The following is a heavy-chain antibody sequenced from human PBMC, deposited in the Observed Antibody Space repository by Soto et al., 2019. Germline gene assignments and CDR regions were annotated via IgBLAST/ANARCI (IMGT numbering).Heavy chain of an antibody. D-gene: IGHD4-17*01. J-gene: IGHJ4*02. Sequence: PSETLTLTCAVYGGSFNEYYWIWLRQPPGKGLEWIAEINHSGSTNSNPTLKSRVTISVDTSKTQFFLKLSSVAAADTAVYYCARRTTVPAGGFDYWGQGTMVTVSS. CDR3: ARRTTVPAGGFDY. V-gene: IGHV4-34*01. CDR2: INHSGST. CDR1: GGSFNEYY.